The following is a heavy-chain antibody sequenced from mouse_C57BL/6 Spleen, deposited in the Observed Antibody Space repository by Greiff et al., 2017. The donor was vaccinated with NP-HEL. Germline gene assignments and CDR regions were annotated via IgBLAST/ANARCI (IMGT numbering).Heavy chain of an antibody. CDR1: GYSITSGYD. D-gene: IGHD1-1*01. CDR3: ARGVITTVVAPYDAMDY. CDR2: ISYSGST. V-gene: IGHV3-1*01. J-gene: IGHJ4*01. Sequence: EVQLQESGPGMVKPSQSLSLTCTVTGYSITSGYDWHWIRHFPGNKLEWMGYISYSGSTNYNPSLKSRISITHDTSKNHFFLKLNSVTTEDTATYYCARGVITTVVAPYDAMDYWGQGTSVTVSS.